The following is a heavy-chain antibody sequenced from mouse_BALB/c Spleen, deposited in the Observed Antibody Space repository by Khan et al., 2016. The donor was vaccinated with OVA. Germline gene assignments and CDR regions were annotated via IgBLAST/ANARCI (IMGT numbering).Heavy chain of an antibody. J-gene: IGHJ4*01. Sequence: VQLQESGAELARPGASVKMSCKASGYTFTSNTMHWVKQRPGQGLEWIGYINPRSSYTNYNQKFKDKATLTADKSSSTAYMQLSSLTFEDSAVYDCARRTTVYAMDYGGQRTSVTVSS. D-gene: IGHD1-1*01. CDR2: INPRSSYT. CDR3: ARRTTVYAMDY. V-gene: IGHV1-4*01. CDR1: GYTFTSNT.